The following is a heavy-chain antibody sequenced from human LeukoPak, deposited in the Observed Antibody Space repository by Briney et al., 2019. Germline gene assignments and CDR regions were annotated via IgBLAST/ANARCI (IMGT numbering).Heavy chain of an antibody. D-gene: IGHD6-19*01. CDR1: GFTFDAYA. J-gene: IGHJ4*02. CDR3: AKDKSWNPNGWSTFEY. Sequence: GGSLRLSCAASGFTFDAYAMHWVRQAPGKGLEWVSFISGDGRDTSYGDSVKGRITVTRDNSKNSLYLQIEGLRTEDTAVYYCAKDKSWNPNGWSTFEYWGQGTLVTVSS. V-gene: IGHV3-43*02. CDR2: ISGDGRDT.